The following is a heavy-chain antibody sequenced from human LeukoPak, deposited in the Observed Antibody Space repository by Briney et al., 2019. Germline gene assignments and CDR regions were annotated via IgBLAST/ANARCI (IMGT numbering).Heavy chain of an antibody. Sequence: PSETLSLTCTVSGVSISRSSYYWVWIRQPPGRGLERIVSIYYSGSTYKNPSLKSRATISDDTSKNQFSLMLSSLTAANTAVYDCARHDDMITFGGVIEARFDYWGEGTLVTVSS. J-gene: IGHJ4*02. CDR2: IYYSGST. V-gene: IGHV4-39*01. D-gene: IGHD3-16*02. CDR3: ARHDDMITFGGVIEARFDY. CDR1: GVSISRSSYY.